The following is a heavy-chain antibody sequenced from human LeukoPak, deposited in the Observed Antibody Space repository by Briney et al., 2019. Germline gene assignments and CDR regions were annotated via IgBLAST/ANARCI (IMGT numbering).Heavy chain of an antibody. D-gene: IGHD6-6*01. CDR3: ARAVPEYSSTSTRFGP. V-gene: IGHV4-30-2*01. CDR2: IYHSGST. CDR1: GGSISSGGYY. Sequence: SQTLSLTCTVSGGSISSGGYYWSWIRQPPGKGLEWIGYIYHSGSTYYNPSLKSRVTISVDRSKNQFSLKLSSVTAADTAVYYCARAVPEYSSTSTRFGPWGQGTLVTVSS. J-gene: IGHJ5*02.